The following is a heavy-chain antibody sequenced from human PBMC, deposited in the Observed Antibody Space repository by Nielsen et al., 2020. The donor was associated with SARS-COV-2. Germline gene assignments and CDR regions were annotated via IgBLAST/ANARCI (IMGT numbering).Heavy chain of an antibody. J-gene: IGHJ4*02. Sequence: SLIIYCRVPGFNYRNYAMSWVRQAAGRGLEWVSSISSVGGTTYYADSVKGRFSISRDNSNNRLFLQMNSLRVEDTAVYHCATGGMDWGQGTPVTVSS. CDR2: ISSVGGTT. CDR3: ATGGMD. V-gene: IGHV3-23*01. CDR1: GFNYRNYA. D-gene: IGHD3-16*01.